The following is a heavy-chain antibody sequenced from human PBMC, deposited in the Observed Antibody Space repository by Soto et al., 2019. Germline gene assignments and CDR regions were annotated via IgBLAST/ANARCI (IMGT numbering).Heavy chain of an antibody. CDR3: ARDRIEVAGINWYFGI. D-gene: IGHD6-19*01. J-gene: IGHJ2*01. Sequence: QVQLVESGGGVVQPGRSLRLSCAASGFTFSSYGMHWVRQAPGKGLEWVAVIWYDGSNKYYADSVKGRFTISRDNSKNTLYLQMNSLIAEDTAVYYGARDRIEVAGINWYFGIWGRGTLVTVSS. CDR2: IWYDGSNK. CDR1: GFTFSSYG. V-gene: IGHV3-33*01.